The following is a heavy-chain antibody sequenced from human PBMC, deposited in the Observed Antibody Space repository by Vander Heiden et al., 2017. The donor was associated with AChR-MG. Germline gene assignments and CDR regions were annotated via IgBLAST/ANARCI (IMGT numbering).Heavy chain of an antibody. V-gene: IGHV3-9*01. CDR3: AKDIGPYVMGATTLDY. CDR2: ISWNSGSI. J-gene: IGHJ4*02. CDR1: GFTFDDYA. D-gene: IGHD1-26*01. Sequence: EVQLVESGGGLVQPGRSLRLSCAASGFTFDDYAMHWVRQAPGKGLEWVSGISWNSGSIGYADSVKGRFTISRDNAKNSLYLQMNSLRAEDTALYYCAKDIGPYVMGATTLDYWGQGNLVTVSS.